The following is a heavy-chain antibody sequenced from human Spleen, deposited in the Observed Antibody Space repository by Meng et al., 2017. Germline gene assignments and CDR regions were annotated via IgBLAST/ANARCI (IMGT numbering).Heavy chain of an antibody. V-gene: IGHV1-69*02. CDR1: GGTFSSYT. CDR3: ARSYYDILTGSNLNAFDI. J-gene: IGHJ3*02. CDR2: IIPILGIA. Sequence: SVKVSCKASGGTFSSYTISWVRQAPGQGLEWMGRIIPILGIANYAQKFQGRVTITADKSTSTAYMELSSLRSEDTAVYYCARSYYDILTGSNLNAFDIWGQGTMVT. D-gene: IGHD3-9*01.